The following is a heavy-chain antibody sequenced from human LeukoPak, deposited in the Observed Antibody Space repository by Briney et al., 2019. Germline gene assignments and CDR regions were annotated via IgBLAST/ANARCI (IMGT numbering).Heavy chain of an antibody. CDR1: GGSFSGYY. CDR3: ARAHLGIGYSSSTPSENWFDP. V-gene: IGHV4-34*01. D-gene: IGHD6-13*01. J-gene: IGHJ5*02. Sequence: SETLSLTCAVYGGSFSGYYWSWIRQPPGKGLEWIGEINHSGSTNYNPSLKSRVTISVDTSKNQFSLKLSSVTAADTAVYYCARAHLGIGYSSSTPSENWFDPWGQGTLVTVSS. CDR2: INHSGST.